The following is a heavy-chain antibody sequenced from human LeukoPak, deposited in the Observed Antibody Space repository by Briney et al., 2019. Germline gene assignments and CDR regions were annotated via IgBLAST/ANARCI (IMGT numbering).Heavy chain of an antibody. CDR3: ARNPDYDFWSGYYTGPDY. Sequence: GGSLRLSCAASGFTFSSYEMNWVRQAPGKGLEWVSYISSSGSTIYYADSVKGRFTISRDNAKNSLHLQMNSLRAEDTAVYYCARNPDYDFWSGYYTGPDYWGQGTLVTVSS. V-gene: IGHV3-48*03. CDR2: ISSSGSTI. D-gene: IGHD3-3*01. CDR1: GFTFSSYE. J-gene: IGHJ4*02.